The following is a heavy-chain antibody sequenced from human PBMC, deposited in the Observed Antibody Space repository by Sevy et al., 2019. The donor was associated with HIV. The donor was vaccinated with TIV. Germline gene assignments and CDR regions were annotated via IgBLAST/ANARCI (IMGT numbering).Heavy chain of an antibody. Sequence: ASVKVSCKVSGYSLIELSMHWVRQAPGKGLEWMGGFDLEDGKIIYAKKFQGRVTMTEDTSTDTVYLKLSSLRSEDTAVHYCATIRGHYYDYYMDVWGKGTMVTVSS. CDR3: ATIRGHYYDYYMDV. CDR1: GYSLIELS. D-gene: IGHD3-10*01. V-gene: IGHV1-24*01. J-gene: IGHJ6*03. CDR2: FDLEDGKI.